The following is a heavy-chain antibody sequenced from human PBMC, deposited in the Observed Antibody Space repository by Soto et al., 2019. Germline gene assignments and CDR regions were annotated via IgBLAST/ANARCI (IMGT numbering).Heavy chain of an antibody. D-gene: IGHD1-26*01. J-gene: IGHJ4*02. Sequence: PGGSLRLSCAASGFTFSSYAMHWVRQAPGKGLEWVAVISYDGSNKYYADSVKGRFTISRDNSKNTLYLQMNSLRAEDTAVYYCARDSQVGAFDYWGQGTLVTVSS. CDR2: ISYDGSNK. V-gene: IGHV3-30-3*01. CDR3: ARDSQVGAFDY. CDR1: GFTFSSYA.